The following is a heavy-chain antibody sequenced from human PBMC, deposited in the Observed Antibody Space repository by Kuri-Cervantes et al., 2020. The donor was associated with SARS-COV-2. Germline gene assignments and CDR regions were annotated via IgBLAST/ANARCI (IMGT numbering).Heavy chain of an antibody. V-gene: IGHV4-39*01. CDR2: IYNNGST. Sequence: GSLRLSCTVSGVSNSSSSYYWGWIRQPPGKGLEWIGSIYNNGSTYYNPSLTSRVTISVDTSKNQFSLKLSAVTAADTVVYYSARHNRIAVAGDVWFDPWGQGTLVTVSS. D-gene: IGHD6-19*01. CDR3: ARHNRIAVAGDVWFDP. J-gene: IGHJ5*02. CDR1: GVSNSSSSYY.